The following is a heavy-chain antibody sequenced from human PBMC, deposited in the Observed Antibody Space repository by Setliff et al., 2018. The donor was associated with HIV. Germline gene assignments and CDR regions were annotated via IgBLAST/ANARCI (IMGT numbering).Heavy chain of an antibody. Sequence: SETLSLTCTVSGGSISSGNYYWSWIRQAAGKGLEWIGRIYTSGSANYNPSLKSRVTISVDTSKNQFSLKLSSVTVADTALYYCGRDEHGFNSNWYGVDWGQGTLVTVSA. CDR1: GGSISSGNYY. CDR2: IYTSGSA. V-gene: IGHV4-61*02. J-gene: IGHJ4*02. CDR3: GRDEHGFNSNWYGVD. D-gene: IGHD6-13*01.